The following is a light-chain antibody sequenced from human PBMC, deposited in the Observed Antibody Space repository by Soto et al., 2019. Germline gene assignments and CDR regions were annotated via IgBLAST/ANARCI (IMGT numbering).Light chain of an antibody. J-gene: IGKJ1*01. V-gene: IGKV1-5*03. CDR2: KAS. CDR1: QSISIW. CDR3: QQYNSWWT. Sequence: EIVMTQSPATLSASVGDRVTITCRASQSISIWLAWYQQKPGKAPKLLIYKASSLESGVPSRFSGSGSGTEFTLTISSLQPDDFATYYCQQYNSWWTFGQGTKVEIK.